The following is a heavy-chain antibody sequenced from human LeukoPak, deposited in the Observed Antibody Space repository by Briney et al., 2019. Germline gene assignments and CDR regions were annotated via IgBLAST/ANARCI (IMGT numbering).Heavy chain of an antibody. CDR1: GYTVSDFY. CDR3: ATATVTHTRDP. Sequence: GASVKVSCQASGYTVSDFYLHWVRQAPGHGLEWMGWMNPYSDALIHAERFQGRITMTWDTSTGTAYMELTRLTPDDTAMHYCATATVTHTRDPWGQGTLVTVSS. V-gene: IGHV1-2*02. D-gene: IGHD1-1*01. J-gene: IGHJ5*02. CDR2: MNPYSDAL.